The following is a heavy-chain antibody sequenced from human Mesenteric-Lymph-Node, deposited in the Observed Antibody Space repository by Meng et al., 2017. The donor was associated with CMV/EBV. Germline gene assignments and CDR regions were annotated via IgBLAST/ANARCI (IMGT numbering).Heavy chain of an antibody. CDR3: ARVIAAAGTGWFDP. D-gene: IGHD6-13*01. CDR1: GYTFTGYY. V-gene: IGHV1-2*02. J-gene: IGHJ5*02. Sequence: ASVKVSCKASGYTFTGYYMHWVRQAPGQGLEWMGWINPNSGGTNYAQKFQGRVTMTRDTSISSAYMELSRLRSDDTAVYYCARVIAAAGTGWFDPWGQGTLVTVSS. CDR2: INPNSGGT.